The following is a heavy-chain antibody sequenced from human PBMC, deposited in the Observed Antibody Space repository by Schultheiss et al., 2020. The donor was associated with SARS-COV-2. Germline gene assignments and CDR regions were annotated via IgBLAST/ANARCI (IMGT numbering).Heavy chain of an antibody. V-gene: IGHV4-59*01. CDR1: GGSISSYY. CDR2: IFYSGNT. J-gene: IGHJ4*02. Sequence: SETLSLTCTVSGGSISSYYWSWIRQPPGKDLEWVGYIFYSGNTDYNPSLKSRLTISVDTSKNQFSLKLRSVTAADTAVYFCARCSSGYYGFDSWGQGTLVTVSS. D-gene: IGHD3-22*01. CDR3: ARCSSGYYGFDS.